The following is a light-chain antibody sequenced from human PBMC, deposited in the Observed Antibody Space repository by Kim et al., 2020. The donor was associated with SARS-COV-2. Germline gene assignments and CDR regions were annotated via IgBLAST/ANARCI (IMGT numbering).Light chain of an antibody. CDR1: SSDAGGYNY. CDR3: SSQTSSLTVL. CDR2: DVT. J-gene: IGLJ2*01. V-gene: IGLV2-14*04. Sequence: GQSITISCTGTSSDAGGYNYVSWYQQHPGKAPKLIIYDVTQRASGISDRFSGSKSANTASLTISGLQTEDEADYYCSSQTSSLTVLFGGGTQLTVL.